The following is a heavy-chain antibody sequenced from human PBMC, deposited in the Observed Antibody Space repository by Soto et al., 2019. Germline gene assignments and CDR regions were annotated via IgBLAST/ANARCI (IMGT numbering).Heavy chain of an antibody. CDR2: VYYTGNS. D-gene: IGHD3-9*01. J-gene: IGHJ5*02. V-gene: IGHV4-31*02. CDR3: ARASGSFVRFDT. Sequence: WTWIRQHPGKGLEWIGYVYYTGNSFYHPSLRSRVTISLDTSKKHFSLQLSSVAAADTAVYYCARASGSFVRFDTWGQGTLVTVSS.